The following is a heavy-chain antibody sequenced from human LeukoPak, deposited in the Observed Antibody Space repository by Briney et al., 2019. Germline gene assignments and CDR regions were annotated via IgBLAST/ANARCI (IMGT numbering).Heavy chain of an antibody. Sequence: PSETLSLTCTVSGGSISSYYWSWIRQPPGKGLEWIGYIYYSGSTNYNPSLKSRVTISVDTSKNQFSLKLSSVTAADTAVYYCARLDIVVVPAAIGDYYYYMDVWGKGTTVTVSS. CDR3: ARLDIVVVPAAIGDYYYYMDV. V-gene: IGHV4-59*01. D-gene: IGHD2-2*02. CDR1: GGSISSYY. CDR2: IYYSGST. J-gene: IGHJ6*03.